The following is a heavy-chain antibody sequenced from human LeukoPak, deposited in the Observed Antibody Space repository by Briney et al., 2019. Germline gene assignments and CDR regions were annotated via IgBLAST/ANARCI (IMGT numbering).Heavy chain of an antibody. D-gene: IGHD2-8*01. J-gene: IGHJ4*02. Sequence: GGSLRLSCVASGFTFTNYGMMWVRQAPGKGLVWVSYINSDGRSTTYADSVKGRFTISRDNAKNTLYLQMSSLRAEDTAMYYCARNSNGMSKGGQGTLVIVSS. CDR1: GFTFTNYG. V-gene: IGHV3-74*01. CDR3: ARNSNGMSK. CDR2: INSDGRST.